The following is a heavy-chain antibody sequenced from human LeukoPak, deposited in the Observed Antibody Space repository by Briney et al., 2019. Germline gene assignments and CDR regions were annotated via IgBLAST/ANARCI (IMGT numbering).Heavy chain of an antibody. Sequence: PGGSLRLSCAASGFTFDDYAMHWVRQAPGKGLEWVSGISWNSGSIGYADSVKGRFTISRDNAKNSLYLQMNSLRAEDTALYYCAKVAPRIEAFDIWGQGTMVTVSS. CDR1: GFTFDDYA. CDR2: ISWNSGSI. J-gene: IGHJ3*02. D-gene: IGHD1-26*01. CDR3: AKVAPRIEAFDI. V-gene: IGHV3-9*01.